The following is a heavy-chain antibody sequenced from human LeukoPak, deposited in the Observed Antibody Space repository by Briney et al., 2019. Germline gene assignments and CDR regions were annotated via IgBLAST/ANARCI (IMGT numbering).Heavy chain of an antibody. CDR3: AKGGYSSGWYGDYFDY. D-gene: IGHD6-19*01. J-gene: IGHJ4*02. V-gene: IGHV3-9*01. CDR1: GFTFDDYA. Sequence: PGGSLRLSCAASGFTFDDYAMHWVRQAPGKGLEGVSGISWNSGSIGYADSVKGRFTISRDNAKNSLYLQMNSLRAGDTALYYCAKGGYSSGWYGDYFDYWGQGTLVTVSS. CDR2: ISWNSGSI.